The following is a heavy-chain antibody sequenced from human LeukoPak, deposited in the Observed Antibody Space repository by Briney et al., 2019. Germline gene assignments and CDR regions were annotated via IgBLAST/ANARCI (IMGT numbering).Heavy chain of an antibody. CDR3: ARGELDGYKALDY. Sequence: GGSLRLSCAASGFTFSSYAMSWVRQAPGKGLEWVSAISGSGGSTYYADSVKGRFTISRGNSKNTLYLQMNSLRAEDTAVYYCARGELDGYKALDYWGQGTLVTVSS. J-gene: IGHJ4*02. D-gene: IGHD1-26*01. CDR1: GFTFSSYA. V-gene: IGHV3-23*01. CDR2: ISGSGGST.